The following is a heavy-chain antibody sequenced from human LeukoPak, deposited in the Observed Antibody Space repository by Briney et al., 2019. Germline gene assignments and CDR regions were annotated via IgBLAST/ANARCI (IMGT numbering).Heavy chain of an antibody. CDR2: IYYSGST. CDR3: ARHTMTTKYYYYYYMDV. V-gene: IGHV4-30-4*01. Sequence: SETLSLTCTVSGGSISSGDYYWSWIRQPPGKGLEWIGYIYYSGSTYYNPSLKSRVTISVDTSKNQFSLKLSSVTAADTAVYYCARHTMTTKYYYYYYMDVWGKGTTVTVSS. D-gene: IGHD4-11*01. CDR1: GGSISSGDYY. J-gene: IGHJ6*03.